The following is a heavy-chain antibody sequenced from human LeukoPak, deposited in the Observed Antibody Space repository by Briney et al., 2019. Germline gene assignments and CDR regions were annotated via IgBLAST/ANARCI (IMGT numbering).Heavy chain of an antibody. CDR3: AKGIWGYSYGYDYYGMDV. V-gene: IGHV3-30*18. D-gene: IGHD5-18*01. Sequence: GGSLRLSCAASGFTFSSYGMHWVRQAPGKGLEWVAVISYDGSNKYYADSVKGRFTISRDNSKNTLYLQMNSLRAEDTAVYYCAKGIWGYSYGYDYYGMDVWGQGTTVTISS. CDR2: ISYDGSNK. J-gene: IGHJ6*02. CDR1: GFTFSSYG.